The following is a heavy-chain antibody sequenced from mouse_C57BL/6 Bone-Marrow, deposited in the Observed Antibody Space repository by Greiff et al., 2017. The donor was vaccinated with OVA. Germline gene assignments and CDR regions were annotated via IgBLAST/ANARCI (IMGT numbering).Heavy chain of an antibody. CDR2: IDPSDSYT. CDR1: GYTFTSYW. CDR3: ARRAYYSNSWFAY. J-gene: IGHJ3*01. D-gene: IGHD2-5*01. Sequence: QVQLKQPGAELVMPGASVKLSCKASGYTFTSYWMHWVKQRPGQGLEWIGEIDPSDSYTNYNQKFKGKSTLTVDKSSSTAYMQLSSLTSEDSAVYYCARRAYYSNSWFAYWGQGTLVTVSA. V-gene: IGHV1-69*01.